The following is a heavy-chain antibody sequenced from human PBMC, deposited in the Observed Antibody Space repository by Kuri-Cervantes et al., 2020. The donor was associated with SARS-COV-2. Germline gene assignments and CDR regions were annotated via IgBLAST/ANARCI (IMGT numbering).Heavy chain of an antibody. J-gene: IGHJ4*02. V-gene: IGHV3-33*08. CDR1: GFTFSDYY. D-gene: IGHD6-19*01. CDR2: IWYDGSNK. CDR3: ARDPGSGWFRNFDY. Sequence: GGSLRLSCAASGFTFSDYYMSWIRQAPGRGLEWVAVIWYDGSNKYYADSVKGRFTISRDNSKNTLYLQMNSLRAEDTAVYYCARDPGSGWFRNFDYWGQGTLVTVSS.